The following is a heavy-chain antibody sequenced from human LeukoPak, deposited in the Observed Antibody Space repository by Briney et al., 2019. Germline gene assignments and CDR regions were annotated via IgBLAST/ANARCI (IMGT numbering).Heavy chain of an antibody. CDR2: IIPIFGTA. Sequence: SVKVSCKASGGTFSSYAISWVRQAPGQGLEWMGGIIPIFGTANYAQKFQGRVTITADESTSTAYMELSSLRSEDTAVYYCARGSVKDDFWSGYYVFDYWGQGTLATVSS. D-gene: IGHD3-3*01. J-gene: IGHJ4*02. V-gene: IGHV1-69*13. CDR1: GGTFSSYA. CDR3: ARGSVKDDFWSGYYVFDY.